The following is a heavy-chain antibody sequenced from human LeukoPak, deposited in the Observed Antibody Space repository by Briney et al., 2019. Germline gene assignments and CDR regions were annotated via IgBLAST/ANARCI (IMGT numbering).Heavy chain of an antibody. CDR2: ISSSGSSI. Sequence: GGSLRLSCAASRFTFSDYSMNWVRQAPGKGLKWVSTISSSGSSIFYATSVKDRFTISRDNARNSLYLQMNSLRAEDTAVYYCGSLDSREDSTSRWGPLDIWGQGTMVTVSS. J-gene: IGHJ3*02. V-gene: IGHV3-21*01. CDR3: GSLDSREDSTSRWGPLDI. D-gene: IGHD2-2*01. CDR1: RFTFSDYS.